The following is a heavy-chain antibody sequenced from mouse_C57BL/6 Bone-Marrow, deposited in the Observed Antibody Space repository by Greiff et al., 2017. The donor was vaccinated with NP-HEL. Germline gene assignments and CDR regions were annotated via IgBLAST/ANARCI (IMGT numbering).Heavy chain of an antibody. CDR2: IRSKSNNYAT. V-gene: IGHV10-1*01. CDR3: VGQGDYDGV. J-gene: IGHJ1*03. Sequence: VQRVESGGGLVQPKGSLKLSCAASGFSFNTYAMNWVRQAPGKGLEWVARIRSKSNNYATYYADSVKDRFTISRDDSESMLYLQMNNLKTEDTAMYYCVGQGDYDGVWGTGTTVTVSS. CDR1: GFSFNTYA. D-gene: IGHD2-4*01.